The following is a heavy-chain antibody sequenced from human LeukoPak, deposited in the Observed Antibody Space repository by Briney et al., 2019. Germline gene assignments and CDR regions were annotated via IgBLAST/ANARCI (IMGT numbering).Heavy chain of an antibody. J-gene: IGHJ6*03. D-gene: IGHD2-15*01. V-gene: IGHV1-2*02. CDR1: GYTFTGYY. Sequence: ASVKVSCKASGYTFTGYYMHWVRQAPGQGLEWMGWINPNSGGTNYAQKFQGRVTMTRDTSISTAYMELSRLRSDDTAVYYCAREIIPDIVVVVAVYMDVWGKGTTVTVSS. CDR2: INPNSGGT. CDR3: AREIIPDIVVVVAVYMDV.